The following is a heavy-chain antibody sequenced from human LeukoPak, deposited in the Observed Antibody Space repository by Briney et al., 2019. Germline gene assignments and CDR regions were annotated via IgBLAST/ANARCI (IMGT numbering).Heavy chain of an antibody. J-gene: IGHJ4*02. D-gene: IGHD6-19*01. CDR3: GRDKQVAVAGVFDY. Sequence: GASVTVSCTASGSTFTTSGIIWLRQAPGQGPEWMGWTRAYNGNTNYAQKLQGRVNIATDKSPSTAYMELRSLRCDDKAVYYCGRDKQVAVAGVFDYWGQGTLVTVSS. V-gene: IGHV1-18*01. CDR1: GSTFTTSG. CDR2: TRAYNGNT.